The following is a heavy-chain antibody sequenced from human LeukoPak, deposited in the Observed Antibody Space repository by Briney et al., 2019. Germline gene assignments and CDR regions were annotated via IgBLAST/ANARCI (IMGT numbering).Heavy chain of an antibody. V-gene: IGHV4-59*01. D-gene: IGHD1-26*01. Sequence: PSETLSLTCIVSGGSISSYYWSWIRQPPGKGLEWIGYIYYSGSTNYNPSLKSRVTISVDTSKNQFSLKLSSVTAADTAVYYCARDQGRTWGQGTVVTVSS. J-gene: IGHJ5*02. CDR2: IYYSGST. CDR1: GGSISSYY. CDR3: ARDQGRT.